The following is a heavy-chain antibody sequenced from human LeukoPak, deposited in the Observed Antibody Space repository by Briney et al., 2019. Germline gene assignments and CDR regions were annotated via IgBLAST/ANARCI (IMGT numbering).Heavy chain of an antibody. J-gene: IGHJ3*02. CDR1: GFTFSSYA. Sequence: GGSLRLSCAASGFTFSSYAMGWVRQAPGKGLEWVSLISGSGGSTYYADSVKGRFTVSRDNAKSSLYLQMNSLRAEDTAVYYCAVVRALDAFDIWGQGTMVTVSS. CDR2: ISGSGGST. D-gene: IGHD2-2*01. CDR3: AVVRALDAFDI. V-gene: IGHV3-23*01.